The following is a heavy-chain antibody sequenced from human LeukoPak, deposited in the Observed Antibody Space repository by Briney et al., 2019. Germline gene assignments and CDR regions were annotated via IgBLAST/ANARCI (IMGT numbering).Heavy chain of an antibody. D-gene: IGHD5-24*01. CDR1: GGTFSSYA. V-gene: IGHV1-69*06. Sequence: ASVKVSCKASGGTFSSYAISWVRQAPGQGLEWMGGIIPIFGTANYAQKFQGRVTITADKSTSTAYMELSSLRSEDTAVYYCARAARDGYCYYYYMDVWGKGTTVTVSS. CDR3: ARAARDGYCYYYYMDV. J-gene: IGHJ6*03. CDR2: IIPIFGTA.